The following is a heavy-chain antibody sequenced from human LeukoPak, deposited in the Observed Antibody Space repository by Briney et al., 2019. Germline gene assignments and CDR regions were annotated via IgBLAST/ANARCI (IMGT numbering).Heavy chain of an antibody. CDR1: GFTFSSYE. Sequence: PGGSLRLSCAASGFTFSSYEMNWVRQGPGKGLEWVSYISSSGSTTYYADSVKGRFILSRDNAKNSLYLQMNSLRAEDTAVYYCARALRAVRGYYFDYWGQGNLVTVSS. CDR2: ISSSGSTT. CDR3: ARALRAVRGYYFDY. D-gene: IGHD3-10*01. J-gene: IGHJ4*02. V-gene: IGHV3-48*03.